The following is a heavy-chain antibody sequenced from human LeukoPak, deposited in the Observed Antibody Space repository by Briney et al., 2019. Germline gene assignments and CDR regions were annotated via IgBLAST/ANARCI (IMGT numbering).Heavy chain of an antibody. V-gene: IGHV3-21*01. D-gene: IGHD6-13*01. CDR3: ARDFRIAAAVPSYFDY. Sequence: GGSLRLSCAASGFTFSSYGMHWVRQAPGKGLEWVSFISSRGTHIYYADSVKGRFTISRDNAKASLDLQLNSLRAEDTAVYFCARDFRIAAAVPSYFDYWGPGVLVTVSS. CDR1: GFTFSSYG. J-gene: IGHJ4*02. CDR2: ISSRGTHI.